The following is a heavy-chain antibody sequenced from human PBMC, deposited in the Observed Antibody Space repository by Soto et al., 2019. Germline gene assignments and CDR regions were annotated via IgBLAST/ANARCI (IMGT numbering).Heavy chain of an antibody. Sequence: GGSLRLSCVASGFSFSNYAMSWVRQAPGKGLEWVSVISGRDDSTYYADSVKGRLTISRDNSKNTLYLQMNSLRAEDTAVYYCARDRERDAWYEDYWGQGTLVTVSS. D-gene: IGHD6-13*01. V-gene: IGHV3-23*01. CDR1: GFSFSNYA. CDR2: ISGRDDST. J-gene: IGHJ4*02. CDR3: ARDRERDAWYEDY.